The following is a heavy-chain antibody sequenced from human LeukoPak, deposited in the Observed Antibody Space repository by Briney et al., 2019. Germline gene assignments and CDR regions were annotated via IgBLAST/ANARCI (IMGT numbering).Heavy chain of an antibody. CDR2: IYSIGST. CDR1: GFSVSSNF. D-gene: IGHD3-10*01. J-gene: IGHJ4*02. V-gene: IGHV3-53*01. Sequence: GESLRLSCATSGFSVSSNFVSWVRQAPGKGLEWVSVIYSIGSTYYTDSVKGRFTISRDNSKSTVYLQMDSLRAEDTAVYYCVRDSDSFGFDHWGQGTLVTVSS. CDR3: VRDSDSFGFDH.